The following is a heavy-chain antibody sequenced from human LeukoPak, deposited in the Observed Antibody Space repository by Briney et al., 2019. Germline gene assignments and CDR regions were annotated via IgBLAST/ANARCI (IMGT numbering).Heavy chain of an antibody. CDR2: INPNSDGT. D-gene: IGHD3-10*01. V-gene: IGHV1-2*06. CDR3: ARGRRFGEFLLFDY. J-gene: IGHJ4*02. Sequence: ASVKVSCKASAYTFTGYYIHWVRQAPGQGLEWMGRINPNSDGTNYAQKCQGRVTMTRDTSINTAYMELNRLRSDDTAVYYCARGRRFGEFLLFDYWGLGTLVPVSS. CDR1: AYTFTGYY.